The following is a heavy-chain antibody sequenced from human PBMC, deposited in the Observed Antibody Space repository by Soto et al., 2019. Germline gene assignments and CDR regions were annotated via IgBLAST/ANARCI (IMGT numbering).Heavy chain of an antibody. V-gene: IGHV3-23*01. CDR2: ISGSGGST. D-gene: IGHD2-2*01. J-gene: IGHJ4*02. CDR1: GFTFSSYA. Sequence: GGSLRLSCAASGFTFSSYAMSWVRQAPGKGLEWVSAISGSGGSTYYADSVKGRLTISRDNSKNTLYLQMNSLRAEDTAVYYCAKDRGSGDIVVVPAAPVNYWGQGTLVTVSS. CDR3: AKDRGSGDIVVVPAAPVNY.